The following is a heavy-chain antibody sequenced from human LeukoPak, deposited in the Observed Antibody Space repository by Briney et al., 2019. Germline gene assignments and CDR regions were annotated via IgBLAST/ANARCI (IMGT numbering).Heavy chain of an antibody. CDR2: INTNTGNP. CDR1: GGTFSSYA. Sequence: ASVKVSCKASGGTFSSYAISWVRQAPGQGLEWMGWINTNTGNPTYAQGFTGRFVFSLDTSVSTAYLQISSLKAEDTAVYYCARGTPQYGSGSYEGYILDYWGQGTLVTVSS. D-gene: IGHD3-10*01. CDR3: ARGTPQYGSGSYEGYILDY. V-gene: IGHV7-4-1*02. J-gene: IGHJ4*02.